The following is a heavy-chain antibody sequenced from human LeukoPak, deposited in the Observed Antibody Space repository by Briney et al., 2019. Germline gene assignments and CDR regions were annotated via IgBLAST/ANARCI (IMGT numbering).Heavy chain of an antibody. D-gene: IGHD1-26*01. V-gene: IGHV1-2*03. CDR2: INPNSGGT. J-gene: IGHJ4*02. CDR1: GYTFTVYY. Sequence: EASVKVSCMASGYTFTVYYLHWVPQAPGQGLEWMGWINPNSGGTNYAQKFQGRVTMTRDTSISTAYMELSRLRSDDTAVYYCARGEELDYWGQGTLVTVSS. CDR3: ARGEELDY.